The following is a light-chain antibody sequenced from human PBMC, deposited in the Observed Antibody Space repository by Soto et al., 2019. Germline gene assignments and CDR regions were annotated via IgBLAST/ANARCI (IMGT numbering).Light chain of an antibody. J-gene: IGKJ4*01. Sequence: EVVLTKSPATLSVPPGEGVTLSCRASQGIGDTLAWYQHKPGQTPRLLIHDKSARATGVPARFSGSRSGPEFSLTVNGLEAEDFAIYYCQRYYICPHTFGGGTKVECK. V-gene: IGKV3-15*01. CDR1: QGIGDT. CDR3: QRYYICPHT. CDR2: DKS.